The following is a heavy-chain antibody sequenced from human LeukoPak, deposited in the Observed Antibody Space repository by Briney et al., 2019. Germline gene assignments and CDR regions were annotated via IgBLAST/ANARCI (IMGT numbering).Heavy chain of an antibody. CDR1: GFTFSSYA. V-gene: IGHV3-23*01. D-gene: IGHD3-22*01. CDR3: AKDKKYYDSSGSPYYYYGMDV. J-gene: IGHJ6*02. CDR2: ISGSGGST. Sequence: GGSLRLSCAASGFTFSSYAMSWVRQAPGKGLEWVSVISGSGGSTYYADSVKGRFTIFRDKSKNTLYLQMNSLRAEDTAVYYCAKDKKYYDSSGSPYYYYGMDVWGQGTTVTVSS.